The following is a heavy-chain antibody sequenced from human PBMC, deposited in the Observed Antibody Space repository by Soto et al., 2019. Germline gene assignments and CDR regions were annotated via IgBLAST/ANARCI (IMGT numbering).Heavy chain of an antibody. D-gene: IGHD1-1*01. CDR2: ISWDADK. CDR1: GISLTSRPMG. Sequence: QITLKESAPTRVKPTPTLTLTCTFSGISLTSRPMGVGWIRQPPEKAMEWLAFISWDADKRYRTSLRSRLTITNDTSGNQVVLTMTNMDPVDTATYYCAHRLSGYNWNGGYFDYWCQGALVTVS. CDR3: AHRLSGYNWNGGYFDY. V-gene: IGHV2-5*02. J-gene: IGHJ4*02.